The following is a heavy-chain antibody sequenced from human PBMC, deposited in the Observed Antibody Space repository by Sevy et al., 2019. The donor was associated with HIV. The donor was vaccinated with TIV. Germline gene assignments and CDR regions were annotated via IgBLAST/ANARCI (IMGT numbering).Heavy chain of an antibody. CDR1: GFTFSSYA. CDR3: AKAPLLWFRELLW. J-gene: IGHJ4*02. D-gene: IGHD3-10*01. CDR2: ISGSGGGT. Sequence: GGSLRLSCAASGFTFSSYAMSWVRQAPGKGLEWVSAISGSGGGTNYADSVKGRLPISRDNSKNTLYLQMNSLRAEDTAVYYCAKAPLLWFRELLWWGQGTLVTVSS. V-gene: IGHV3-23*01.